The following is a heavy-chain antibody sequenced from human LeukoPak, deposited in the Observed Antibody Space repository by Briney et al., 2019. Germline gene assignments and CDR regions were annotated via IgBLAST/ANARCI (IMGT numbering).Heavy chain of an antibody. CDR3: ARDGESVNDYVWGSYRQRTAFDI. CDR2: ISAYNGNT. J-gene: IGHJ3*02. CDR1: GYTFTSYG. V-gene: IGHV1-18*01. D-gene: IGHD3-16*02. Sequence: ASVTVSCKASGYTFTSYGISWVRQAPGQGLEGMGWISAYNGNTNYAQKLQGRVTMTTDTSTSTAYMELRSLRSDDTAVYYRARDGESVNDYVWGSYRQRTAFDIWGQGTMVTVSS.